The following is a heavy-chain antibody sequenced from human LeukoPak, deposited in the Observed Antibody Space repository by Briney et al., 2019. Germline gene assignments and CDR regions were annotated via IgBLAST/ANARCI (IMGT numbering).Heavy chain of an antibody. CDR2: ISSSGSTI. CDR1: GFTFSSYE. D-gene: IGHD5-18*01. CDR3: ARGGYSYGYTYFDY. Sequence: PGGSLRLSCAASGFTFSSYEMNWVRQAPGKGLEWVSYISSSGSTIYYADSVKGRFTISRDNAKNSLYLQMNSLRAEDTAVYYCARGGYSYGYTYFDYWGQGTLVTVSS. V-gene: IGHV3-48*03. J-gene: IGHJ4*02.